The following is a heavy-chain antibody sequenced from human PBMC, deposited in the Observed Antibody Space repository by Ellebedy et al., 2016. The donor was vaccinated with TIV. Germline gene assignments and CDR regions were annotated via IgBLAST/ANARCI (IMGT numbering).Heavy chain of an antibody. CDR1: GFSLSNYG. Sequence: GESLKISCVASGFSLSNYGMHWVRQAPGEGLEWVAVISYDGSVQDYPDSVKGRFTISRDNSKNTLYLQMNSLRAEDTAVYYCAKDVNNYDSGGYYYVDEDFQHWGQGTLVTVSS. D-gene: IGHD3-22*01. J-gene: IGHJ1*01. CDR3: AKDVNNYDSGGYYYVDEDFQH. CDR2: ISYDGSVQ. V-gene: IGHV3-30*18.